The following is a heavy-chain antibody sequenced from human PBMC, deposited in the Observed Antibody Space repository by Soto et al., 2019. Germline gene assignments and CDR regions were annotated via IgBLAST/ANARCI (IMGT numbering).Heavy chain of an antibody. V-gene: IGHV4-59*01. J-gene: IGHJ4*02. Sequence: SETLSLTCTVSGGSISSYYWSWIRQPPGKGLEWIGYIYYSGSTNYNPSLKSRVTISVDTSKSQFSLKLSSVTAADTAVYYCASQRTTVITQAYFDYWGPGALVTVSS. CDR3: ASQRTTVITQAYFDY. D-gene: IGHD4-4*01. CDR1: GGSISSYY. CDR2: IYYSGST.